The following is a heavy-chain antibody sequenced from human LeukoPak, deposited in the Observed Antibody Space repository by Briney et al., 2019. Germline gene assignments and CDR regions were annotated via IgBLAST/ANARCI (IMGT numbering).Heavy chain of an antibody. D-gene: IGHD1-26*01. CDR3: AGDRATSYFDY. Sequence: GGSLRLSCAASGFTFRSHGMHWVRQAPGKGLEWVAFIWYDGSNKYYTDSVKGRFTFSRDNSKNTLYLQMNSLRAEDTAVYYCAGDRATSYFDYWGQGALVTISS. CDR1: GFTFRSHG. J-gene: IGHJ4*02. CDR2: IWYDGSNK. V-gene: IGHV3-33*01.